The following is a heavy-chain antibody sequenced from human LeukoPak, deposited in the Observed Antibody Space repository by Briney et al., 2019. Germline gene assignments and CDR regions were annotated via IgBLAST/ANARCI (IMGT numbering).Heavy chain of an antibody. CDR2: IYYSGST. CDR1: GGSISSYY. Sequence: SETLSLTRTVSGGSISSYYWSWIRQPPGKGLEWIGYIYYSGSTNYNPSLKSRVTISVDTSKNQFSLKLSSVTAADTAVYYCARDSGTGYGDYLFDYWGQGTLVTVSS. J-gene: IGHJ4*02. D-gene: IGHD4-17*01. CDR3: ARDSGTGYGDYLFDY. V-gene: IGHV4-59*01.